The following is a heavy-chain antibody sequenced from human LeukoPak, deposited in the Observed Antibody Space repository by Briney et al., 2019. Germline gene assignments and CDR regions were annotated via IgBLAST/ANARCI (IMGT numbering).Heavy chain of an antibody. CDR2: ISGSGGST. CDR3: AKDLMVRGAVLYYFDY. V-gene: IGHV3-23*01. J-gene: IGHJ4*02. Sequence: GGSLRLSCAASGFTFSSYAMSWVRQAPGKGLEWVSAISGSGGSTYYADSGKGRFTISRDNSKNTLYLQMNSLRAEDTAVYYCAKDLMVRGAVLYYFDYWGQGTLVTVSS. CDR1: GFTFSSYA. D-gene: IGHD3-10*01.